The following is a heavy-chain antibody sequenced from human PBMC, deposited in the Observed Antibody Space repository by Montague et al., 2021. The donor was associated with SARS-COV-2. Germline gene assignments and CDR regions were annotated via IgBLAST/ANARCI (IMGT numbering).Heavy chain of an antibody. CDR1: SGSISSSSYY. D-gene: IGHD3-3*01. J-gene: IGHJ4*02. CDR2: IYYSGST. Sequence: SETLSLTCAVSSGSISSSSYYWGWIRQPPGKGLEWIGSIYYSGSTYYNPSLKSRVTISVDTSKNQFSLELSSVTAADTAVYYCARKASRGITIFGVVTASYYFDYWGQGTLVTVSS. CDR3: ARKASRGITIFGVVTASYYFDY. V-gene: IGHV4-39*01.